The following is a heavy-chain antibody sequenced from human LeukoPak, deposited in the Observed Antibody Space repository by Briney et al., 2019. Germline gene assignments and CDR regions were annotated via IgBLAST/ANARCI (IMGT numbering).Heavy chain of an antibody. CDR1: GFIYRGYE. V-gene: IGHV3-48*03. Sequence: GGSLTLSCAASGFIYRGYEMNWLPPAQGKGLVGISYICGRGKTIYYADSVKGRFTISRDDAKNFLYLQMDSLRAEDTAVYYCARDLYYYGSGNYVPGLPDFWGQGILVTVSS. J-gene: IGHJ4*02. CDR2: ICGRGKTI. D-gene: IGHD3-10*01. CDR3: ARDLYYYGSGNYVPGLPDF.